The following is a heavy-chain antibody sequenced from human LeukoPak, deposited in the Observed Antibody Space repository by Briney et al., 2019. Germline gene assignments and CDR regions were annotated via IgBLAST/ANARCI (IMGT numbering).Heavy chain of an antibody. CDR3: AKDRTYGGSYYGDFQH. CDR2: ISGSGGST. J-gene: IGHJ1*01. CDR1: GFTFSSYA. D-gene: IGHD1-26*01. Sequence: GGSLRLSCAASGFTFSSYAMSWVRQAPGKGLEWVSGISGSGGSTYYADSVKGRFTISRDNSKNTLYLQMNSLRAEDTAVYYCAKDRTYGGSYYGDFQHWGQGTLVTVSS. V-gene: IGHV3-23*01.